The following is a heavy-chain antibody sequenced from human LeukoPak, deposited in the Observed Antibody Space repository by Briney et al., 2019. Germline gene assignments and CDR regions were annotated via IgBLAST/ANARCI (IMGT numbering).Heavy chain of an antibody. Sequence: SETLSLTCTVSGGSISSYYWSWIRRPPGKGLEWIGYIYYSGSTNYNPSLKSRVTISVDTSKNQFSLKLSSVTAADTAVYYCARVGDGYNFDYWGQGTLATVSS. CDR2: IYYSGST. CDR1: GGSISSYY. D-gene: IGHD5-24*01. CDR3: ARVGDGYNFDY. V-gene: IGHV4-59*01. J-gene: IGHJ4*02.